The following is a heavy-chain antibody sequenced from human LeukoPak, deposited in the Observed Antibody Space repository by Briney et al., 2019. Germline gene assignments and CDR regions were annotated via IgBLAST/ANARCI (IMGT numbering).Heavy chain of an antibody. CDR1: GGSISSYY. V-gene: IGHV4-59*01. CDR3: ARDPTMIGLGDAFDI. J-gene: IGHJ3*02. CDR2: IYYSGST. Sequence: PSETLSLTCTVSGGSISSYYWSWIRQPPGKGLEWIGYIYYSGSTNYNPSLKSRVTISVDTSKNQFSLKLSSVTAADTVVYYCARDPTMIGLGDAFDIWGQGTMVTVSS. D-gene: IGHD3-22*01.